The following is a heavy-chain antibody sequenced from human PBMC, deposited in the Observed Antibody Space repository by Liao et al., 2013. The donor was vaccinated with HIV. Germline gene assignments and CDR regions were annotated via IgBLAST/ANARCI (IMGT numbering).Heavy chain of an antibody. V-gene: IGHV4-34*01. CDR1: GGSFSGFY. J-gene: IGHJ4*02. Sequence: QVQVQQWGAGLLKPSETLSLTCAVYGGSFSGFYWSWIRQPPGKGLEWIGEIIHSGSTNYNPSLKSRVTISVDTSKNQFSLKLSSVTAADTAVYYCARGGRRALLGGFPQRYWGQGTLVTVSS. CDR2: IIHSGST. D-gene: IGHD2-15*01. CDR3: ARGGRRALLGGFPQRY.